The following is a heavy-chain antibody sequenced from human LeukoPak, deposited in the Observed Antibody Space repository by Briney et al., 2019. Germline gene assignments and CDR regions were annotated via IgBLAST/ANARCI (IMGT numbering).Heavy chain of an antibody. CDR2: IYYSGST. J-gene: IGHJ3*02. V-gene: IGHV4-30-4*01. CDR3: AIGQGYCSSTSCYLLAFDI. CDR1: GGSISSGDYY. Sequence: PSETLSLTCTVSGGSISSGDYYWSWIRQPPGTGLEWIGYIYYSGSTYYNPSLKSRVTISVDTSKNQFSLKLSSVTAADTAVYYCAIGQGYCSSTSCYLLAFDIWGQGTMVTVSS. D-gene: IGHD2-2*01.